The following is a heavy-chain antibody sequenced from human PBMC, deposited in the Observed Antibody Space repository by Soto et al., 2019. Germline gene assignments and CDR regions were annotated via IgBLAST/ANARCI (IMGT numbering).Heavy chain of an antibody. J-gene: IGHJ4*02. CDR1: GGSISSYY. D-gene: IGHD2-15*01. Sequence: PSETLSLTCTVSGGSISSYYWSWIRQPPGKRLEWIGYIYYSGSTNYNPSLKSRVTISVDTSKYQFSLKLSSVTAADTAVYYCASSRDCSGGSCYSSSFYFDYWGQGTLVTVSS. V-gene: IGHV4-59*01. CDR2: IYYSGST. CDR3: ASSRDCSGGSCYSSSFYFDY.